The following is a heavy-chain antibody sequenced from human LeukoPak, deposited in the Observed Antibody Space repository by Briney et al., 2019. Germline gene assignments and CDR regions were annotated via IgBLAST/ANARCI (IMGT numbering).Heavy chain of an antibody. D-gene: IGHD2-2*01. J-gene: IGHJ6*02. CDR3: ARMRCSSTSCYDLVFVYYYGMDV. CDR2: ISSSSSYI. Sequence: GGSLRLSCAASGFTFSSYSMNWVRQAPGKGLEWVSSISSSSSYIYYADSVKGRFTISRDNAKNSLYLQMNSLRAEDTAVYYCARMRCSSTSCYDLVFVYYYGMDVWGQGTTVTVSS. V-gene: IGHV3-21*01. CDR1: GFTFSSYS.